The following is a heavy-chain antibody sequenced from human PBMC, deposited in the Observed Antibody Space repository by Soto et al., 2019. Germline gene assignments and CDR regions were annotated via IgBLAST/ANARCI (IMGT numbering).Heavy chain of an antibody. CDR2: IITILGIA. J-gene: IGHJ4*02. Sequence: QVQLVQSGAEVKKPGSSVKVSCKASGGTFSSYTISWVRQAPGQGLEWMGRIITILGIANYAPKFQGRVTITADKSTSTAYMELSSLRSEDTAVYYCARVGYQVENYWGQGTLVTVSS. CDR3: ARVGYQVENY. D-gene: IGHD3-16*02. CDR1: GGTFSSYT. V-gene: IGHV1-69*02.